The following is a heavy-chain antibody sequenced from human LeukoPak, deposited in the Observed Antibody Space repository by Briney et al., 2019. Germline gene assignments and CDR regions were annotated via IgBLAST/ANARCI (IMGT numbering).Heavy chain of an antibody. CDR3: ARETSQKGAHYMDV. Sequence: SETLSLTCIVSGGAISSGSYYWGWIRQPPGKGLEWIGSMYYTGSTYNSPSLKSRVTISVDTSKNQFSLKLTSVTAADTAVYYCARETSQKGAHYMDVWGKGTTVTISS. CDR1: GGAISSGSYY. CDR2: MYYTGST. D-gene: IGHD3-16*01. V-gene: IGHV4-39*07. J-gene: IGHJ6*03.